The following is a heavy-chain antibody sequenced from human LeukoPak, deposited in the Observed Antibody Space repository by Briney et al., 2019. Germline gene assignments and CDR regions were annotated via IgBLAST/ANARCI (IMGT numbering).Heavy chain of an antibody. V-gene: IGHV3-48*04. CDR1: GFTFSTYS. CDR2: ISTTGNTT. CDR3: ARDPFTYYYDSSGH. D-gene: IGHD3-22*01. J-gene: IGHJ4*02. Sequence: GGSLRLSCAASGFTFSTYSLNWVRQAPGKGLEWVSYISTTGNTTYYADSVKGRFTISRDNAKNSLYLQMNSLRAEDTAVYYCARDPFTYYYDSSGHWGQGTLVTVSS.